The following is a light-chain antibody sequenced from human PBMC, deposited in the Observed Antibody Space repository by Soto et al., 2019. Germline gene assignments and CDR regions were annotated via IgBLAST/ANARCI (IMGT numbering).Light chain of an antibody. J-gene: IGKJ5*01. CDR1: QSVSSH. CDR3: QRRSNWPSSIT. V-gene: IGKV3-11*01. CDR2: GPF. Sequence: EIVLTQSPATLSLSPGERATLSCRGSQSVSSHLVWYQQKPGQAPRLLIFGPFTRATGIPVRFSGSGSGTDFTLTISSLEPEDFAVYDCQRRSNWPSSITFGRGTRLEIK.